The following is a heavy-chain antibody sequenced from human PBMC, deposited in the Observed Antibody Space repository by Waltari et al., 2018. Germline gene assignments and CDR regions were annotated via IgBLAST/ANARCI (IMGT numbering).Heavy chain of an antibody. CDR3: VRVDNNGLEPFDY. V-gene: IGHV3-74*01. J-gene: IGHJ4*02. Sequence: EVQLVVSGGDLVQPGGSLRLPCAASGFTLSNSWIHGVRQAPGKGLVWVSCINGEGSRMTYADSVKGRFTLSRDNAKSTVYLQMSSLRAEDTALYYCVRVDNNGLEPFDYWGQGTLVTVSS. D-gene: IGHD1-1*01. CDR1: GFTLSNSW. CDR2: INGEGSRM.